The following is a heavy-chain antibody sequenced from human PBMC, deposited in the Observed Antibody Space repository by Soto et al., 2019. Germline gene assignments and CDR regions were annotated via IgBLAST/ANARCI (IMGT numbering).Heavy chain of an antibody. CDR1: GGSISSSSYY. V-gene: IGHV4-39*01. CDR3: ARLKQQLVLRWFDP. J-gene: IGHJ5*02. Sequence: QLQLQESGPGLVKPSETLSLTCTVSGGSISSSSYYWGWIRQPPGKGLEWIGSIYYSGSTYYNPSLKSRVTISVDTSKNQFSLKLSSVTAADTAVYYCARLKQQLVLRWFDPWGQGTLVTVSS. CDR2: IYYSGST. D-gene: IGHD6-13*01.